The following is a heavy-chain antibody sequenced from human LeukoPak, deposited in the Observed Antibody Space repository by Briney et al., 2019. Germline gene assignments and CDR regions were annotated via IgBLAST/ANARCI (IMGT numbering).Heavy chain of an antibody. Sequence: GGSLRLSCAASGFTFSSYEMNWVRQAPGKGLEWVSYISSSGSTIYYADSVKGRFTISRDNAKNSLYLQMNSLRAEDTALYYCALLGSYSHAFDYWGQGTLVTVSS. J-gene: IGHJ4*02. CDR1: GFTFSSYE. CDR3: ALLGSYSHAFDY. CDR2: ISSSGSTI. V-gene: IGHV3-48*03. D-gene: IGHD1-26*01.